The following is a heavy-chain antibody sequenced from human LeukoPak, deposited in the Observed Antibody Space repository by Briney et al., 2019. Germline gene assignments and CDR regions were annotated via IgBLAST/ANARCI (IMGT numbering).Heavy chain of an antibody. V-gene: IGHV3-7*01. D-gene: IGHD3-10*01. CDR1: GFTFSSYW. Sequence: GGSLRLSCAASGFTFSSYWMSWVRQAPGKGLEWVAQIKQDGSEEYYVDSVKGRFTVSRDNAKNSLYLQMNSLRAEDTAVYYCATHPGDYWFGYLQLWGQGTLVTVSS. J-gene: IGHJ4*02. CDR2: IKQDGSEE. CDR3: ATHPGDYWFGYLQL.